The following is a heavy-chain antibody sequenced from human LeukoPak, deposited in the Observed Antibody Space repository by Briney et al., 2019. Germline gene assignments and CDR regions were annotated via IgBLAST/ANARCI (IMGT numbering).Heavy chain of an antibody. Sequence: PGGSLRLSCAASGFTFSNYGIHWVRQAPGKGLEWLAFIRFDGSLQWYAGSVKGRFAISRDDSKNTAYLEMNSLRTEDTAVYYCGKDFWAIAENYWGQGTLVTVSP. J-gene: IGHJ4*02. CDR1: GFTFSNYG. CDR3: GKDFWAIAENY. CDR2: IRFDGSLQ. V-gene: IGHV3-30*02. D-gene: IGHD3-3*01.